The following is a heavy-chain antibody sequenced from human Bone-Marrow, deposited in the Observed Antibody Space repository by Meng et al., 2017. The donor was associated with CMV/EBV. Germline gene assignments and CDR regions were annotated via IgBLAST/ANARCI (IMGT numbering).Heavy chain of an antibody. CDR1: GGTFSSYA. D-gene: IGHD3-10*01. J-gene: IGHJ3*02. CDR3: ARDRSRSGTYAHDAFDI. CDR2: IIPIFGTA. Sequence: SVKVSCKASGGTFSSYAISWVRQAPGQGLEWMGGIIPIFGTANYAQKFQGRVTITTDESTSTAYMELSSLRSEDTAVYYCARDRSRSGTYAHDAFDIRGQGTMVTVSS. V-gene: IGHV1-69*05.